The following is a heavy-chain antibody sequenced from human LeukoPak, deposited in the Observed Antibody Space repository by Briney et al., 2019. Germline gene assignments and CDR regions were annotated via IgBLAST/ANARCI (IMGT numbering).Heavy chain of an antibody. D-gene: IGHD6-13*01. CDR3: ARDIRGIAAAGIRFDP. CDR2: ISSSSSTI. V-gene: IGHV3-48*04. CDR1: GFTFSSYS. Sequence: GGSLRLSCAASGFTFSSYSMNWVRQAPGKGLEWVSYISSSSSTIYYADSVKGRFTISRDNAKNSLYLQMNSLRAEDTAVYYCARDIRGIAAAGIRFDPWGQGTLVTVSS. J-gene: IGHJ5*02.